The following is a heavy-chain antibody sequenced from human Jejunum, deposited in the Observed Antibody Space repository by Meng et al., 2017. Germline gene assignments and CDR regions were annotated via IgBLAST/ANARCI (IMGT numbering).Heavy chain of an antibody. J-gene: IGHJ5*02. D-gene: IGHD4-17*01. V-gene: IGHV3-15*01. Sequence: GSLRLACAASGFTFSNAWMSWGRQAPGKGLEWVGRIKSKRDGETTDYTEPVKGRFANSRDDSKNTVYLQMNSLKSEDTGVYYCTHAYAGTWGQGKQVTGAS. CDR3: THAYAGT. CDR1: GFTFSNAW. CDR2: IKSKRDGETT.